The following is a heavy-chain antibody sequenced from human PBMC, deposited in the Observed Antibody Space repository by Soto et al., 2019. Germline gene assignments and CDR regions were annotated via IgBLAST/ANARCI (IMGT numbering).Heavy chain of an antibody. CDR3: AEDIVVVPAAMRGYYYYGMDV. CDR1: GGTFSSYA. V-gene: IGHV1-69*06. CDR2: IIPIFGTA. Sequence: SVKVSCKASGGTFSSYAISWVRQAPGQGLEWMGGIIPIFGTANYARKFQGRVTITADKSTSTAYMELSSLRSEDTAVYYCAEDIVVVPAAMRGYYYYGMDVWGQGTTVTVSS. D-gene: IGHD2-2*01. J-gene: IGHJ6*02.